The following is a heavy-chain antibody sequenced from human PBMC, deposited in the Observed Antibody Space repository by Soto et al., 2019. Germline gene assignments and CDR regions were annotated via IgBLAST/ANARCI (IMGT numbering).Heavy chain of an antibody. D-gene: IGHD6-6*01. CDR3: ARGVGLAARPRYYYSGMDV. Sequence: SVKVSCKASGGTFSSYAISWVRQAPGQGLEWMGGIIPIFGTAHYAQKFQGRVTITADESTSTAYMELSSLRYEDTAVYYCARGVGLAARPRYYYSGMDVWGQGTTVTVSS. CDR1: GGTFSSYA. J-gene: IGHJ6*02. CDR2: IIPIFGTA. V-gene: IGHV1-69*13.